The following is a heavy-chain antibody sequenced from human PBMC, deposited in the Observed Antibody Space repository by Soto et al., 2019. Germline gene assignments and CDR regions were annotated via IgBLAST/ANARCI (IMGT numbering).Heavy chain of an antibody. V-gene: IGHV4-34*01. CDR3: ARAQRRGYSYGHFIDY. CDR2: INHSGST. D-gene: IGHD5-18*01. Sequence: PSETLSLTCAVYGGSFSGYYWSWIRQPPGKGLEWIGEINHSGSTNYNPSLKSRVTISVDTSKNQFSLKLSSVTAADTAVYYCARAQRRGYSYGHFIDYWGQGTLVTVSS. CDR1: GGSFSGYY. J-gene: IGHJ4*02.